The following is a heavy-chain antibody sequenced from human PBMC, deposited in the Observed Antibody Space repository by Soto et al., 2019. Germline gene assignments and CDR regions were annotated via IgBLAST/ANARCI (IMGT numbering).Heavy chain of an antibody. J-gene: IGHJ4*02. CDR2: VFPGGPT. CDR1: GDPITSYF. V-gene: IGHV4-4*07. D-gene: IGHD3-10*01. Sequence: SETLSLTCTVSGDPITSYFWTWLRQPAGKGLEWIGHVFPGGPTSHNSSLKSRVSMSVDTSRNQFSLTLTSVTAADTAVYYCARTLSGFTYGSRQFYFDYWGQGTLVTVSS. CDR3: ARTLSGFTYGSRQFYFDY.